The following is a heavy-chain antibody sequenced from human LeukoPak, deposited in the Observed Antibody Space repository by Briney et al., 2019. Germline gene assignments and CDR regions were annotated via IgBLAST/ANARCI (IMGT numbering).Heavy chain of an antibody. D-gene: IGHD2-15*01. CDR2: ISYDGSNK. J-gene: IGHJ4*02. CDR1: GFTFSTYA. CDR3: ARHEGWYGN. V-gene: IGHV3-30-3*01. Sequence: PGGSLRLSCAASGFTFSTYAMHWVRQAPGKGLEWVAVISYDGSNKYNADSVKGRFTISRDNSKNTLYLQMNSLRGEDTAVYYCARHEGWYGNWGQGTLVTVSS.